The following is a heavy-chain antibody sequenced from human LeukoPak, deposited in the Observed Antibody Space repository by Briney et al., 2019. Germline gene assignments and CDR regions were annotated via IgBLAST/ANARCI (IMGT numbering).Heavy chain of an antibody. V-gene: IGHV1-18*01. J-gene: IGHJ4*02. CDR1: GYTFTSHG. CDR3: AKVHCISTNCNHIWTYFDY. CDR2: ITVNNGYT. Sequence: GASVNVSCTAAGYTFTSHGFIWLRQAPGQGLEWMGWITVNNGYTKYAQELQGRVTMTTDTSTSTAYMELRSLRSDDTAVYYCAKVHCISTNCNHIWTYFDYWGQGTLVTVSS. D-gene: IGHD2-2*01.